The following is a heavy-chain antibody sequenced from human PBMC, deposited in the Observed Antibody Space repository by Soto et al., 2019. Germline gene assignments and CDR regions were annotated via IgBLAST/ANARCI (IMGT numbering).Heavy chain of an antibody. D-gene: IGHD3-22*01. V-gene: IGHV3-53*05. Sequence: GGSLRLSCAASGFTVSSNYMSWVRQAPGKGLEWVSVIYSGGSTYYADSVKGRLVISRDNPKNTLYLEMNSLRPEDTAVYFCARRAWDSYYAIDVWGQGTTVTVSS. CDR3: ARRAWDSYYAIDV. J-gene: IGHJ6*02. CDR1: GFTVSSNY. CDR2: IYSGGST.